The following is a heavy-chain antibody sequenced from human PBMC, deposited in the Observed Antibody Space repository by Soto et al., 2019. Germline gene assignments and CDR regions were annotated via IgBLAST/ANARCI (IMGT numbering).Heavy chain of an antibody. J-gene: IGHJ4*02. D-gene: IGHD4-17*01. CDR3: AKDYGDGRRYFDY. CDR1: GFTFDDYA. CDR2: INWKSGTI. Sequence: EVQLVESGGGLVQPGRSLRLSCAASGFTFDDYAMHWVRQAPGKGLEWVSGINWKSGTIGYADSVKGRFTISRDNAKNSLYLQMNSLRPEDTALYYFAKDYGDGRRYFDYWGQGTLVTVSS. V-gene: IGHV3-9*01.